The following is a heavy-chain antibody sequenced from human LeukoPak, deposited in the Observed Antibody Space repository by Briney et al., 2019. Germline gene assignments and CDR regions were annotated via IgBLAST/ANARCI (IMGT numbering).Heavy chain of an antibody. CDR3: ARDREMATILDVLGY. J-gene: IGHJ4*02. D-gene: IGHD5-24*01. V-gene: IGHV3-21*01. CDR2: ISSSSSYI. CDR1: GFIFSTYS. Sequence: PGGSLRLSCAASGFIFSTYSMNWVRQAPGKGLEWVSSISSSSSYIYYADSVKGRFTISRDNAKNSLYLQMNSLRAEDTAVYYCARDREMATILDVLGYWGQGTLVTVSS.